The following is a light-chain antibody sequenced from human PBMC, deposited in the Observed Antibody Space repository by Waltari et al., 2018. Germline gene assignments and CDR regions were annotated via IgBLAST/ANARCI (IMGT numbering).Light chain of an antibody. CDR1: SSDVGGHHY. CDR3: SSYTSSSPGV. Sequence: QSALTQPASVSGSPGQSITISCTATSSDVGGHHYVSWYQQHPGKVPKLMIYDVSNRPSGVSNRFSGSKSGNTAPLTISGLQAENEADYYCSSYTSSSPGVFGGGTKLTVL. J-gene: IGLJ2*01. V-gene: IGLV2-14*03. CDR2: DVS.